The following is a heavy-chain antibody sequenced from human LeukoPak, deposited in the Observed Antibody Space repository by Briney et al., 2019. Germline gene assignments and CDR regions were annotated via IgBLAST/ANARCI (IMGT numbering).Heavy chain of an antibody. D-gene: IGHD6-13*01. CDR3: AKLRSGGPAAGNY. V-gene: IGHV3-23*01. CDR1: GITLSSYA. J-gene: IGHJ4*02. Sequence: RPGGSLRLSCAASGITLSSYAMSWVRQAPGKGLEWVSSSSGSGGPRYYADSVKGRFTISRDNSKNTVYLQMNSLRAEDTAVYYCAKLRSGGPAAGNYWGQGTLVTVSS. CDR2: SSGSGGPR.